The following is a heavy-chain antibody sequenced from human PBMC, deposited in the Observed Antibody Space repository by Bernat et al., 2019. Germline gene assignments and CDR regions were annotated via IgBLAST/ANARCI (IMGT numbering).Heavy chain of an antibody. J-gene: IGHJ5*02. CDR3: APYSIPGGCFDP. V-gene: IGHV3-48*03. CDR1: GFTFSSYE. CDR2: ISSAGGGSNI. Sequence: EVQLVESGGGLVQPGGSLRLSCVSSGFTFSSYEMNWVRQAPGKGLEWVSYISSAGGGSNIYYADSVKGRFTISRDNDKNSLYLQINSLWADDTDVYYCAPYSIPGGCFDPWGRGTLVTVSS. D-gene: IGHD3-16*01.